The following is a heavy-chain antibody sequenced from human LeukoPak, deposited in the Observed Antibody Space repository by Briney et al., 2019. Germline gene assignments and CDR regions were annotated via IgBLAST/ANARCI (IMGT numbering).Heavy chain of an antibody. D-gene: IGHD3-22*01. CDR3: AREAPIDSTD. Sequence: GGSLRLSCAASGFTFSTYWMTWVRQAPGKGLEWVSSISSSSSYIYYADSVKGRFTISRDNAKNSLYLQMNSLRAEDTAVYYCAREAPIDSTDWGQGTLVTVSS. J-gene: IGHJ4*02. CDR1: GFTFSTYW. V-gene: IGHV3-21*01. CDR2: ISSSSSYI.